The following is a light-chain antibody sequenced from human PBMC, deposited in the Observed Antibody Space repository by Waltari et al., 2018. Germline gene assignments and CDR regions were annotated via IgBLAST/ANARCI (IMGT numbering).Light chain of an antibody. V-gene: IGKV1-5*03. CDR1: QSIVVW. Sequence: DIQVTQSPSTLSASVRDRVTITCRASQSIVVWLAWYQQKPGKAPRLLIYKASYLESGVPSRFSGSASGTAFTLTISSLQADDFATYYCLQYNSYPWTFGQGTTVEIK. CDR2: KAS. CDR3: LQYNSYPWT. J-gene: IGKJ1*01.